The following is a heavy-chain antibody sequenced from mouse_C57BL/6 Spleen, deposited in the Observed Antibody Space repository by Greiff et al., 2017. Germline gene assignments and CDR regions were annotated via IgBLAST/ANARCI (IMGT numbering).Heavy chain of an antibody. Sequence: EVQLQESGPGLVKPSQSLSLTCSVTGYSITSGYYWNWIRQFPGNKLEWMGYISYDGSNNYNPSLKNRISITRDPSTNQFFLRLNSVTTEDTATYYSARDEDDGYSRLFADWGKGTLVTVSA. CDR3: ARDEDDGYSRLFAD. D-gene: IGHD2-3*01. CDR2: ISYDGSN. J-gene: IGHJ3*01. V-gene: IGHV3-6*01. CDR1: GYSITSGYY.